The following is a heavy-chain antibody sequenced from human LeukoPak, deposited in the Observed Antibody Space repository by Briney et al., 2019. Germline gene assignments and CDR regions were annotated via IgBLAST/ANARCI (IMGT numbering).Heavy chain of an antibody. D-gene: IGHD3-10*01. CDR2: INPNSGGT. Sequence: GASVKVSCKASGYTFTGYYMHWVRQAPGQGLEWMGWINPNSGGTNYAQKLQGRVTMTRDTSISTAYMELSRLRSDDTAVYYCAREHTPVPVSITMVRGVLKWFDPWGQGTLVTVSS. V-gene: IGHV1-2*02. J-gene: IGHJ5*02. CDR1: GYTFTGYY. CDR3: AREHTPVPVSITMVRGVLKWFDP.